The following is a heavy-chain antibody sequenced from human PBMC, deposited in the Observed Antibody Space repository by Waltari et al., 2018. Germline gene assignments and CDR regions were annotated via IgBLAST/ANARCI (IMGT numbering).Heavy chain of an antibody. J-gene: IGHJ4*02. D-gene: IGHD6-19*01. CDR2: INHSGST. V-gene: IGHV4-34*01. Sequence: QVQLQQWGAGLLKPSETLSLTCAVYGGSFSGYYWIWIRQPPGKGLEWIGEINHSGSTNYNPSLKSRVTISVDTSKNQFSLKLSSVTAADTAVYYCARDVTDSSGWYLLDYWGQGTLVTVSS. CDR1: GGSFSGYY. CDR3: ARDVTDSSGWYLLDY.